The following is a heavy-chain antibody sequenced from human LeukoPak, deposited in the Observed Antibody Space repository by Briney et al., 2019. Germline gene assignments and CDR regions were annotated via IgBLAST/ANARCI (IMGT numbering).Heavy chain of an antibody. CDR3: AKGLGRDWFDP. CDR1: GFTFSTYA. D-gene: IGHD7-27*01. V-gene: IGHV3-23*01. CDR2: ISGSGSKP. Sequence: GGSLRLSCAASGFTFSTYAMTWVRQAPGKGLEWVSGISGSGSKPYYADSVKGRFTISRDNSKNTLYLQMNSLRAEDTALYYCAKGLGRDWFDPWGQGTLVTVSS. J-gene: IGHJ5*02.